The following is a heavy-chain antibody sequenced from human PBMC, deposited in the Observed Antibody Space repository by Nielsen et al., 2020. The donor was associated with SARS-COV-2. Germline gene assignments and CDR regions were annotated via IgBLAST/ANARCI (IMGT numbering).Heavy chain of an antibody. J-gene: IGHJ3*02. Sequence: GESLKISCAASGFTFSSYGMHWVRQAPGKGLEWVAVIWYDGSNKYYADSVKGRFTISRDNSKNTLYLQMNSLRAEDTAVYYCARDRSSSGYYDDAFDIWGQGTMVTVSS. CDR1: GFTFSSYG. D-gene: IGHD3-22*01. CDR2: IWYDGSNK. V-gene: IGHV3-33*01. CDR3: ARDRSSSGYYDDAFDI.